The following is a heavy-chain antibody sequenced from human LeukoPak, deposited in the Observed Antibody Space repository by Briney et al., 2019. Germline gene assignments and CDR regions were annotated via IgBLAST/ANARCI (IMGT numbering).Heavy chain of an antibody. J-gene: IGHJ4*02. CDR1: GFTFSSYS. Sequence: GGSLRLSCAASGFTFSSYSMNWVRQAPGKGLEWVSSISSSSSYIYYADSVKGQFTISRDNAKNSLYLQMNSLRAEDTAVYYCASRIQLWLPHYWGQGTLVTVSS. CDR2: ISSSSSYI. V-gene: IGHV3-21*01. CDR3: ASRIQLWLPHY. D-gene: IGHD5-18*01.